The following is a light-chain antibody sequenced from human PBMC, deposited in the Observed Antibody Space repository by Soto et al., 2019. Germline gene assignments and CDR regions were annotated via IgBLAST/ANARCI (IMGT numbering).Light chain of an antibody. CDR2: TND. Sequence: QALRTESPSASGTPGQRVTISCSGSSSNIESNTVYWYQQLPGMAPRLLIHTNDRRPSGVPDRFSGSKSGTSASLAISGLQSEDEADYYCLAWDDSLNGNLFGTGTKVTVL. CDR3: LAWDDSLNGNL. J-gene: IGLJ1*01. CDR1: SSNIESNT. V-gene: IGLV1-44*01.